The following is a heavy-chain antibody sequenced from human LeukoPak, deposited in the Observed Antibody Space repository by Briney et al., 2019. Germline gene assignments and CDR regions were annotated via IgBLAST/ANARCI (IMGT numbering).Heavy chain of an antibody. CDR3: ARAKPKNMVRGLIMRRESRYYFDY. CDR1: GFTFSTFG. J-gene: IGHJ4*02. Sequence: GGTLRLSCAASGFTFSTFGMSWVRQAPGKGLEWVSAISGSGGATFYADSVKGRFTISRDSSKNTLYPQMNSLRAGDAAVYYCARAKPKNMVRGLIMRRESRYYFDYWGQGTLVTVSS. D-gene: IGHD3-10*01. CDR2: ISGSGGAT. V-gene: IGHV3-23*01.